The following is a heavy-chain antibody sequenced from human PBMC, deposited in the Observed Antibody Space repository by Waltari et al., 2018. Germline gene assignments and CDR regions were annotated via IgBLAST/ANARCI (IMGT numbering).Heavy chain of an antibody. J-gene: IGHJ4*02. CDR1: GCRFIPLS. Sequence: EVLLVESGGGVVQPGGSLCLPGAASGCRFIPLSKNWLRQAPGKGLEWISYISASGAIFYADSVKGRFTISRDDARNSLHLQMNSLRDEDTAVYYCARDRAPYCSSGDCYFDYWGQGTLVTVSS. D-gene: IGHD2-2*01. CDR3: ARDRAPYCSSGDCYFDY. CDR2: ISASGAI. V-gene: IGHV3-48*02.